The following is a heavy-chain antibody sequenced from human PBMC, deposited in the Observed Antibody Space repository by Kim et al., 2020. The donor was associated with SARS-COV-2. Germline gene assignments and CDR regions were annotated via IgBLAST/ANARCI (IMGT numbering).Heavy chain of an antibody. Sequence: SETLSLTCAVYGGSFSGYYWSWIRQPPGKGLEWIGEINHSGSTNYNPSLKSRVTISVDTSKNQFSLKLSSVTAADTAVYSCARGERFGYYGMDVWGQGTTVTVSS. D-gene: IGHD3-10*01. CDR3: ARGERFGYYGMDV. J-gene: IGHJ6*02. CDR2: INHSGST. CDR1: GGSFSGYY. V-gene: IGHV4-34*01.